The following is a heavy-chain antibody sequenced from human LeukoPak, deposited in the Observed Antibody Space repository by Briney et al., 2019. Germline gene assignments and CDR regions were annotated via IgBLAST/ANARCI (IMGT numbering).Heavy chain of an antibody. J-gene: IGHJ4*02. D-gene: IGHD2-2*01. CDR3: AKGPLRGTAAAIDY. Sequence: GGSLRLSCAASGFTFNNYGMHWVRQAPGKGLEWVAVISYDGRNIHYPDSVKGRFTISRDISTDTLWLQMDSLRTEDTAVYYCAKGPLRGTAAAIDYWGQGALVTVSS. CDR1: GFTFNNYG. V-gene: IGHV3-30*18. CDR2: ISYDGRNI.